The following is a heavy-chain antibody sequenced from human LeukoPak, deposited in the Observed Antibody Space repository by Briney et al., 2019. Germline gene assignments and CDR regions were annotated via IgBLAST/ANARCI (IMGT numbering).Heavy chain of an antibody. Sequence: AGSLRLSCAASGFTFSSYAMSWVRQAPGKGLEWVSAISGSGGSTYYADSVKGRFTISRDNSKNTLYLQMNSLRAEDTAVYYWVKDPNCYFDYGGKGTLVTVPS. CDR2: ISGSGGST. D-gene: IGHD1-1*01. CDR3: VKDPNCYFDY. V-gene: IGHV3-23*01. J-gene: IGHJ4*02. CDR1: GFTFSSYA.